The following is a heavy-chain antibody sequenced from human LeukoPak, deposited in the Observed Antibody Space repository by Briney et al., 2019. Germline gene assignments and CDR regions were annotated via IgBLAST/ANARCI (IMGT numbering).Heavy chain of an antibody. CDR2: IYHSGST. CDR1: GYSISSGYY. CDR3: ARDLEGLDY. V-gene: IGHV4-38-2*02. Sequence: SETLSLTCTVSGYSISSGYYWGWIRQPPGKGLEWIGSIYHSGSTYYNPSLKSRITISVDTSKNQFSLKLSSVTAADTAVYYCARDLEGLDYWGQGTLVTVSS. D-gene: IGHD3-3*01. J-gene: IGHJ4*02.